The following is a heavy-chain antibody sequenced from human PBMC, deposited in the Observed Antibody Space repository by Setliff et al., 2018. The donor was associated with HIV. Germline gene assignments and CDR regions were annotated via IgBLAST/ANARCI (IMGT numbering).Heavy chain of an antibody. J-gene: IGHJ6*03. D-gene: IGHD3-3*01. Sequence: GASVKVSCKASGYTFANYGISWVRQAPGQGLEWMGWISAYNGDTNFAQNLQGRVTMTTDTSTSTAYMELRSLRSDDTAVYYCARDELGYDFWSGYYYYYYMDVWGKGTTVTVSS. CDR3: ARDELGYDFWSGYYYYYYMDV. CDR2: ISAYNGDT. CDR1: GYTFANYG. V-gene: IGHV1-18*01.